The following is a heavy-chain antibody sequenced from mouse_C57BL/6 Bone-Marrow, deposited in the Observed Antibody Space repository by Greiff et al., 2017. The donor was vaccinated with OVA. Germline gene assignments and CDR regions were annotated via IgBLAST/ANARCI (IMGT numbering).Heavy chain of an antibody. CDR2: INYDGSST. CDR1: GFTFSDYY. D-gene: IGHD1-1*01. J-gene: IGHJ4*01. Sequence: VQLKESEGGLVQPGSSMKLSCTASGFTFSDYYMAWVRQVPEKGLEWVANINYDGSSTYYLDSLKSRFIISRDNAKNILYLQMSSLKSEDTATYYCARDLMSVYYYGSSYRDAMDYWGQGTSVTVSS. V-gene: IGHV5-16*01. CDR3: ARDLMSVYYYGSSYRDAMDY.